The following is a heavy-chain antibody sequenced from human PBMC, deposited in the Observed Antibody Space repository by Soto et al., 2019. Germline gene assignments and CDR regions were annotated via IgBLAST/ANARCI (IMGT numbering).Heavy chain of an antibody. CDR3: AKEGGYVVGVLAALPGGGMGV. D-gene: IGHD2-15*01. J-gene: IGHJ6*02. CDR2: ISGSGGST. Sequence: GGSLRLSCAASAFIFSSYAMSWVRQAPGKGLEWVSTISGSGGSTFYADSVKGRFTISRDNSKNTRYVQMKGLRAGDTALYYCAKEGGYVVGVLAALPGGGMGVWGQGPTVNVCS. CDR1: AFIFSSYA. V-gene: IGHV3-23*01.